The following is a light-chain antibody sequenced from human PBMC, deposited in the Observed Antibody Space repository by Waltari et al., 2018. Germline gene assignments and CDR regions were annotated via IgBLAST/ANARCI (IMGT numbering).Light chain of an antibody. CDR2: GAS. CDR3: QQYNIWPPIT. Sequence: EIVMTQSPATLSVSPGERATLSCRASQRVSSNLAWYQQKPGQAPRLIIYGASTRATGIPARFSGTGSGTEFTLTISSLQSEDFAIYYCQQYNIWPPITFGQGTRLQIK. V-gene: IGKV3D-15*01. CDR1: QRVSSN. J-gene: IGKJ5*01.